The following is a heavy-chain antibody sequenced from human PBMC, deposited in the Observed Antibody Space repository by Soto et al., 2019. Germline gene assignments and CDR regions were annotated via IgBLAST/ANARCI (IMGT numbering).Heavy chain of an antibody. Sequence: EVQLVESGGGLVKPGGSLRLSCAASGFTFTTSNMHWVRQAPGKGLEWVSYISSTSYYIHYADSVKGRFTISRDNAKNSLDLKVNSLRAEDTAMYYCARGNTNYGGGMDVWGQGTTVTVSS. CDR2: ISSTSYYI. J-gene: IGHJ6*02. CDR1: GFTFTTSN. CDR3: ARGNTNYGGGMDV. V-gene: IGHV3-21*01. D-gene: IGHD4-17*01.